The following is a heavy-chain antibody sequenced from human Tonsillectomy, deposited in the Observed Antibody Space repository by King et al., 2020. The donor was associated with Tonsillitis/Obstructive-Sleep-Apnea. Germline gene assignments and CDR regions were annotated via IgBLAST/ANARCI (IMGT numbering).Heavy chain of an antibody. J-gene: IGHJ6*02. D-gene: IGHD2-2*02. CDR3: ARDRVVVVPAAIPVYYYYGMDV. V-gene: IGHV3-53*01. Sequence: VQLVESGGGLIQPGGSVRLSCAASGFTVSSNYMSWVRQAPGKGLEWVSIIYSGGGTYYADSVKGRFTISRDNSKNTLYLQMNSLRDEDTAVYYCARDRVVVVPAAIPVYYYYGMDVWGQGTTVTVSS. CDR2: IYSGGGT. CDR1: GFTVSSNY.